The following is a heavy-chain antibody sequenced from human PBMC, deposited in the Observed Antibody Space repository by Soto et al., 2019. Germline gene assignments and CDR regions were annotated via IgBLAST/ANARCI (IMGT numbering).Heavy chain of an antibody. CDR1: GGSISSGGYY. CDR3: ARDTTEGSYFDY. J-gene: IGHJ4*02. Sequence: QVQLQESGPGLVKPSQTLSLTCTVSGGSISSGGYYWSWIRQHPGKGLEWIGYIYYSGSTYYNPSLKSRVTISVYTSKNQFSLKLSSVTAADTAVYYCARDTTEGSYFDYWGQGTLVTVSS. D-gene: IGHD1-26*01. V-gene: IGHV4-31*03. CDR2: IYYSGST.